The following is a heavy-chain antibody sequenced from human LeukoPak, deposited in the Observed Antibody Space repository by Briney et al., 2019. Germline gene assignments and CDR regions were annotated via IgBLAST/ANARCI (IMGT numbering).Heavy chain of an antibody. D-gene: IGHD4-17*01. CDR2: ISYDGSNK. V-gene: IGHV3-30*19. J-gene: IGHJ4*02. Sequence: PGGSLRLSCAASGFTFSTYGMHWVRQAPGKGLEWVAVISYDGSNKYYADSVKGRFTISRDNSKNTLYLQMNSLRAEDTAVYYCARPFDYGDLYYFDYWGQGTLVTVSS. CDR1: GFTFSTYG. CDR3: ARPFDYGDLYYFDY.